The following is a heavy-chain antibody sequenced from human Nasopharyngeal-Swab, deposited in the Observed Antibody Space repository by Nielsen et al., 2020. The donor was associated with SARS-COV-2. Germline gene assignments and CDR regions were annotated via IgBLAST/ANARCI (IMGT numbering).Heavy chain of an antibody. V-gene: IGHV4-59*01. CDR2: IYYSGST. CDR1: GGSISSYY. Sequence: SETLSLTCTVSGGSISSYYWSWIRQPPGKGLEWIEYIYYSGSTNYNPSLKSRVTISVDTSKNQFSLKLSSVTAADTAVYYCARAYSSSWYPGYYYYGMDVWGQGTTVTVSS. D-gene: IGHD6-13*01. J-gene: IGHJ6*02. CDR3: ARAYSSSWYPGYYYYGMDV.